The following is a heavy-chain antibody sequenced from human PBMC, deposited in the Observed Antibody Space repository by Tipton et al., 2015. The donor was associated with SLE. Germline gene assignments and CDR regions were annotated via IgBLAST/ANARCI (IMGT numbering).Heavy chain of an antibody. CDR2: IYTSGST. D-gene: IGHD1-26*01. CDR3: ARDLSGSFDY. CDR1: GGSISSGGYY. V-gene: IGHV4-61*09. J-gene: IGHJ4*02. Sequence: LRLSCTVSGGSISSGGYYWSWIRRPAGKGLEWIGYIYTSGSTNYNPSLKSRVTISVDTSKNQFSLKLSSVTAADTAVYYCARDLSGSFDYWGRGTLVTVSS.